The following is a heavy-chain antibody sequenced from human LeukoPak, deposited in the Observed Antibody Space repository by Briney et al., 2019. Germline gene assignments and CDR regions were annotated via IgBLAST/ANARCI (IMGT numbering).Heavy chain of an antibody. D-gene: IGHD2-2*01. CDR1: GGTFSSYA. Sequence: SVKVSCKASGGTFSSYAISWVRQAPGQGLEWMGGIIPIFGTANYAQKFQGRVTITADESTSTAYMELSSLRSEDTAVYYCARDLYGPAADYYYYMDVWGKGTTVTVSS. CDR2: IIPIFGTA. J-gene: IGHJ6*03. CDR3: ARDLYGPAADYYYYMDV. V-gene: IGHV1-69*13.